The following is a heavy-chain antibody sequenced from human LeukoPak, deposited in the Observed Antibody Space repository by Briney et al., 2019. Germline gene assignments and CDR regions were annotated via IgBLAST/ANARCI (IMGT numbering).Heavy chain of an antibody. D-gene: IGHD6-19*01. J-gene: IGHJ6*02. CDR2: ISAYNGNT. V-gene: IGHV1-18*01. CDR1: GYTFTSYG. Sequence: ASVKVSCKASGYTFTSYGISWVRQAPGQGLEWMGWISAYNGNTNYAQKLQGRVTMTTDTSTSTAYMELRSLRSDDTAVYYCAADPEGTGYSSGWYYYYYGMDVWGQGTTVTVSS. CDR3: AADPEGTGYSSGWYYYYYGMDV.